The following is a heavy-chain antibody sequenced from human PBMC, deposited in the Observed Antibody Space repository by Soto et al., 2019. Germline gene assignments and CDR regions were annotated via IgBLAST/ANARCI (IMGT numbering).Heavy chain of an antibody. Sequence: QVQLVQSGAEVKKPGASVRLSCKVSGKSFDNFAVHWVRQTPGQRPEWMGKINVGVDKTKYSEKFQGRVIVSYDTSATTAYMELRALSSEDTAVYYCARAKYDDIWGRYHPFDQWAQGAQVTVAS. J-gene: IGHJ4*02. CDR3: ARAKYDDIWGRYHPFDQ. CDR1: GKSFDNFA. D-gene: IGHD3-16*02. V-gene: IGHV1-3*01. CDR2: INVGVDKT.